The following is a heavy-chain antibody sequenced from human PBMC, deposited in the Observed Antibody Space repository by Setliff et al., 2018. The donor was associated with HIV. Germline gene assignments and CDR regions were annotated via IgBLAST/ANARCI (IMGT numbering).Heavy chain of an antibody. CDR3: AKHDFGEGSCFDP. V-gene: IGHV4-4*07. J-gene: IGHJ5*02. CDR1: GGSINTYY. CDR2: FYTSGST. D-gene: IGHD3-16*01. Sequence: SETLSLTCTVSGGSINTYYWSWIRQPAGKGLEWIGRFYTSGSTNYNPSLKSRVTMSVDTSKNQFSLSLRSMTAADTAVYYCAKHDFGEGSCFDPWGQGSLVTVSS.